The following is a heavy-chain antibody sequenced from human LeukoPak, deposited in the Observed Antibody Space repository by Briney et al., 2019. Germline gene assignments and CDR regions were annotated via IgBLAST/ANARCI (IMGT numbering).Heavy chain of an antibody. J-gene: IGHJ4*02. D-gene: IGHD3-22*01. CDR1: GYIFTSYG. CDR3: AKDYYYDSSGPDY. Sequence: SCKASGYIFTSYGISWVRQAPGQGLEWVAVIWCDGSNKYYADSVKGRFTISRDNSKNTLYLQMNSLRAEDTAVYYCAKDYYYDSSGPDYWGQGTLVTVSS. V-gene: IGHV3-33*06. CDR2: IWCDGSNK.